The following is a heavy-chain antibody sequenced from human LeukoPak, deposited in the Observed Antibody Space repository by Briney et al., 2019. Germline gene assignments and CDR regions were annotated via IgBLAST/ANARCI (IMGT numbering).Heavy chain of an antibody. Sequence: PGGSLRLSCSASGFTSSSYAMSWVRQAPGKGLEWVSAISGSGGSTYYADSVKGRFTISRDNSKNTLYLQMNSLRAEDTAVYYCAKGYYDFWSGYYTFDYWGQGTLVTVSS. CDR3: AKGYYDFWSGYYTFDY. CDR1: GFTSSSYA. CDR2: ISGSGGST. J-gene: IGHJ4*02. D-gene: IGHD3-3*01. V-gene: IGHV3-23*01.